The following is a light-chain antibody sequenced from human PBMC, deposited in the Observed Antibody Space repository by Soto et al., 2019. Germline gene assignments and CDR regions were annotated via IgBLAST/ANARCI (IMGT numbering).Light chain of an antibody. Sequence: EIILTQSPDTLPLSPRERATLSCRASQTVSSNYLAWCQQRPGQAPRLLIYGASTRAAGIPDRFSGSGSGRDFTLTITRLEPEDSAVYFCQQYTGPPTPFGQGTRLEIK. CDR1: QTVSSNY. V-gene: IGKV3-20*01. CDR2: GAS. J-gene: IGKJ5*01. CDR3: QQYTGPPTP.